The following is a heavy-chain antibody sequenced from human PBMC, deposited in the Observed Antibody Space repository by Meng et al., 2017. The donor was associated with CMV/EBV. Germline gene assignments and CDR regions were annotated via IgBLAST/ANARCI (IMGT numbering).Heavy chain of an antibody. CDR1: GFTFSSYG. V-gene: IGHV3-30*02. J-gene: IGHJ6*02. CDR2: IWYDGSNK. D-gene: IGHD2-2*02. CDR3: AKGREYQLLYRWYYYGMDV. Sequence: GESLKISCAASGFTFSSYGMHWVRQAPGKGLEWVAVIWYDGSNKYYADSVKGRFTISRDNSKNTLYLQMNSLRAEDTAVYYCAKGREYQLLYRWYYYGMDVWGQGTTVTVSS.